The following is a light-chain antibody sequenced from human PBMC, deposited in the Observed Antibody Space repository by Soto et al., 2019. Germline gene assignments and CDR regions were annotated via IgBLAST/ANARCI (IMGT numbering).Light chain of an antibody. Sequence: EIVLTQSPATLSLSPGERATLSCRASQSVSSSYLAWYQQKHGQAPRLLIYGASSRETGIPDRFSGTGSETECTLSINRLEPEDVEVDYCQQYENSPITFGQGTRLEIK. V-gene: IGKV3-20*01. J-gene: IGKJ5*01. CDR2: GAS. CDR3: QQYENSPIT. CDR1: QSVSSSY.